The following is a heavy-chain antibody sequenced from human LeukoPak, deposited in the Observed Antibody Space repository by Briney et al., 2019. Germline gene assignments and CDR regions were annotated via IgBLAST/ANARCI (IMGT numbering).Heavy chain of an antibody. CDR1: GGSFSGYY. Sequence: SETLSLTCAVYGGSFSGYYWSWLRQPPGKGLEWIGYIYNTGTTTYNPSLRSRVTISLDTSKNQFSLKLSSVTAADTAGYYCARTFPVAGTYYGMDVWGQGTTVTVS. CDR3: ARTFPVAGTYYGMDV. J-gene: IGHJ6*02. CDR2: IYNTGTT. D-gene: IGHD6-19*01. V-gene: IGHV4-59*01.